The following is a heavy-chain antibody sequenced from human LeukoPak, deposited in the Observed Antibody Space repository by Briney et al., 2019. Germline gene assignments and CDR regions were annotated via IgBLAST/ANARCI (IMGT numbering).Heavy chain of an antibody. V-gene: IGHV1-69*05. D-gene: IGHD2-8*02. CDR3: VREESGGYFDY. CDR2: IIPIFGTA. J-gene: IGHJ4*02. CDR1: GGTFSSYA. Sequence: SVKVSCKASGGTFSSYAISWVRQAPGQGLEWMGGIIPIFGTANYAQKFRDRVTMTRDTSTSTVYMELSSLRSEDTAVYHCVREESGGYFDYWGQGTLVTVSS.